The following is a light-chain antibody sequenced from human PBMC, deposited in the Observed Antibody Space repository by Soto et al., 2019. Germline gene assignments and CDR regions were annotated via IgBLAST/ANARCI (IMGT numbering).Light chain of an antibody. CDR1: SSDVGGYDY. CDR3: SSYTSSTTVL. V-gene: IGLV2-14*03. J-gene: IGLJ2*01. CDR2: DVS. Sequence: QPALTQPASVSASPGQSIAISCTGTSSDVGGYDYVSWYQQHPGKAPKLMIYDVSERPSGVSDRFSGSKSGNTASLTISGLHAEDEAHYYCSSYTSSTTVLFGGGTKLTVL.